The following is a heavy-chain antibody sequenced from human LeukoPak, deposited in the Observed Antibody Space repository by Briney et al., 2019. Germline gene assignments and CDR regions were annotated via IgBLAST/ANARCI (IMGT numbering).Heavy chain of an antibody. Sequence: ASVKVSCKASGGTFSSYAISWVRQAPGQGLEWMGWIIPILGIANYAQKFQGRVTITADKSTSTAYMELSSLRSEDTAVYYCARTPHFYDSSGYYYYYGMDVWGQGTTVTVSS. D-gene: IGHD3-22*01. J-gene: IGHJ6*02. CDR1: GGTFSSYA. CDR3: ARTPHFYDSSGYYYYYGMDV. CDR2: IIPILGIA. V-gene: IGHV1-69*10.